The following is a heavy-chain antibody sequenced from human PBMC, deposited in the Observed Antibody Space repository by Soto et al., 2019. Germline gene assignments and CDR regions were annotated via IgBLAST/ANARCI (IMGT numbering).Heavy chain of an antibody. D-gene: IGHD2-15*01. CDR3: ARALSSPSKLYSIYWY. CDR1: GGSISSYY. CDR2: IHTTDGT. Sequence: SETLSLTCTVSGGSISSYYWSWIRQHAGKGMEWIGRIHTTDGTNYNPSLKSQVTMSIDTSNNQFSLKLSSLTAADTAAYYCARALSSPSKLYSIYWY. V-gene: IGHV4-4*07. J-gene: IGHJ2*01.